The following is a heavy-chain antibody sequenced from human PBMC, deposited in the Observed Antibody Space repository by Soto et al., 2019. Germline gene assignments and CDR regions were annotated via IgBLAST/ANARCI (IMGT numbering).Heavy chain of an antibody. CDR2: INPSGST. V-gene: IGHV4-34*01. CDR3: ARGHIVRYYYGMDV. CDR1: GGSFSGYY. D-gene: IGHD3-16*02. J-gene: IGHJ6*02. Sequence: QVQLQQWGAGLLKPSETLSLTCAVYGGSFSGYYWSWIRQPPGKGLEWIGEINPSGSTNYNPSLKSGVTISVDTSKNQFSLKLRSVTAADTAVYYCARGHIVRYYYGMDVWGQGTTVTVSS.